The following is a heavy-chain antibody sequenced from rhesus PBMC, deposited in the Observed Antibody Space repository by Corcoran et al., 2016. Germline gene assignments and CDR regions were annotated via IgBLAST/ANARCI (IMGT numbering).Heavy chain of an antibody. CDR3: ASGWGQLLYYGLDS. D-gene: IGHD4-29*01. J-gene: IGHJ6*01. CDR1: GGSISGGDV. V-gene: IGHV4S7*01. CDR2: KSSSSGNT. Sequence: QVQLQESGPGLLKPSETLSLTCAVSGGSISGGDVWGWIRQPPGKGLEWIGSKSSSSGNTYYNPPPKSRVTMSTATSKTQFSLKLSSVTAADTAVYYCASGWGQLLYYGLDSWGQGVVVTVSS.